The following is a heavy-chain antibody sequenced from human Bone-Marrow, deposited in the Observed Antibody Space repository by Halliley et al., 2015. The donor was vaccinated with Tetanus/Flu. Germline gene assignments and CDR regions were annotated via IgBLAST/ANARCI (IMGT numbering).Heavy chain of an antibody. D-gene: IGHD4-17*01. CDR2: ITYDGSNK. Sequence: SLRLSCAASGLSFSSYAMHWVRQAPGKGLEWVAFITYDGSNKCYADSVKGRFTISRANSKNTLYLQVNNLRAEDTAVYYCAREAYGDFFGLDVWGQGPPVLVSS. V-gene: IGHV3-30-3*01. CDR3: AREAYGDFFGLDV. J-gene: IGHJ6*02. CDR1: GLSFSSYA.